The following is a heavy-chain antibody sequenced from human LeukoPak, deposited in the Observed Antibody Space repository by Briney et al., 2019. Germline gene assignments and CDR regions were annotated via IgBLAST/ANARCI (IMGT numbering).Heavy chain of an antibody. CDR1: GYLFINYG. Sequence: ASVRVSCKASGYLFINYGITWLRQAPGQGLECMGWISPYSGNTDYAQKLQGRVTMTTDRSTTTAYMELRSLGFDDTAVYYCARTSGVSVAGSPYYFDFWGQGTLITVSS. J-gene: IGHJ4*02. CDR2: ISPYSGNT. CDR3: ARTSGVSVAGSPYYFDF. D-gene: IGHD6-13*01. V-gene: IGHV1-18*01.